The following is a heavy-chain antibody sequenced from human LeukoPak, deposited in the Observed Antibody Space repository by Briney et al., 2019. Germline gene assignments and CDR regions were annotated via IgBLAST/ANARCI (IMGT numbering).Heavy chain of an antibody. CDR3: ATDVAEAFDI. CDR2: FDPEDGET. CDR1: GGTFSSYA. Sequence: ASAKVSCKASGGTFSSYAISWVRQAPGQGLEWMGGFDPEDGETIYAQKFQGRVTMTEDTSTDTAYMELSSLRSEDTAVYYCATDVAEAFDIWGQGTMVTVSS. D-gene: IGHD2-21*01. V-gene: IGHV1-24*01. J-gene: IGHJ3*02.